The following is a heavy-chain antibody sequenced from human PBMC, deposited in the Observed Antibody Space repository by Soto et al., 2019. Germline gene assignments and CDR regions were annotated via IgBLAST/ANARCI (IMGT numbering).Heavy chain of an antibody. CDR3: ATLPTSPAPNRDTFDV. V-gene: IGHV4-31*03. J-gene: IGHJ3*01. Sequence: QVQLQESGPGLLKPSETLSLTCSVSGGSVSSGRYYWSWVRQHPGKGLEWIGYIHHSGTTDYNPSLNSRALISLDRLQNRFSLTLGSVTAADTAVYYCATLPTSPAPNRDTFDVWGQGTVVTVSS. CDR2: IHHSGTT. D-gene: IGHD2-15*01. CDR1: GGSVSSGRYY.